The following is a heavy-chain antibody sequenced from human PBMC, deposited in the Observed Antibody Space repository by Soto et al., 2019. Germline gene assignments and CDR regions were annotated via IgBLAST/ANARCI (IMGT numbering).Heavy chain of an antibody. D-gene: IGHD2-2*01. Sequence: ASVKVSCKASGYTFITYYIHWVRRAPGQGLEWMGIINPSTGSTSYAQKFQGRVTMTRDTSTSTVYMELSSLRSEDTAVYYCARRTLDCSTTSCYMHIDYWGQGTLVTVSS. CDR3: ARRTLDCSTTSCYMHIDY. CDR2: INPSTGST. V-gene: IGHV1-46*01. CDR1: GYTFITYY. J-gene: IGHJ4*02.